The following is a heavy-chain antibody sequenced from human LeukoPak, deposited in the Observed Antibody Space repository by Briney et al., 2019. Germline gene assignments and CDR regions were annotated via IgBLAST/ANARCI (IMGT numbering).Heavy chain of an antibody. D-gene: IGHD1-14*01. CDR2: IYPSGST. Sequence: SSETLSLTCTVSGGSISSYYWSWMRQPAGKALEWIGRIYPSGSTNYNPPLKSRVTMSVDTSQNQFSLKMTSVTAADTAVYYCARGASTTWPGNFDYWGQGTLVTVSS. CDR3: ARGASTTWPGNFDY. J-gene: IGHJ4*02. CDR1: GGSISSYY. V-gene: IGHV4-4*07.